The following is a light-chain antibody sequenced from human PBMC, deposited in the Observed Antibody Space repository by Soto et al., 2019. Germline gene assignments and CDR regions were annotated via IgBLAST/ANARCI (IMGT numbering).Light chain of an antibody. CDR3: SSYTSSSTRVV. CDR2: EVS. Sequence: QSALTQPASVSGSPGQSITISCTGTSSDVGTYNYVSWYHQHPGKAPKLMIYEVSNRPSGVSNRFSGSKSGNTASLTISGLQAEDEADYYCSSYTSSSTRVVFGGGTKLTVL. J-gene: IGLJ2*01. CDR1: SSDVGTYNY. V-gene: IGLV2-14*01.